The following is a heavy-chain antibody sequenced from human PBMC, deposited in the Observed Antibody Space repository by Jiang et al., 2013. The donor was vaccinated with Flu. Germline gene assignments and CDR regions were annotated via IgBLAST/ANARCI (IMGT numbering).Heavy chain of an antibody. CDR3: AKFAVGAQDYFDY. J-gene: IGHJ4*02. D-gene: IGHD1-26*01. Sequence: QLLESGGGLVQPGGSLRLSCAASGFTFSSYAMSWVRQAPGKGLEWVSAISGSGGSTYYADSVKGRFTISRDNSKNTLYLQMSSLRAEDAAVYYCAKFAVGAQDYFDYWGQGTLVTVSS. CDR1: GFTFSSYA. V-gene: IGHV3-23*01. CDR2: ISGSGGST.